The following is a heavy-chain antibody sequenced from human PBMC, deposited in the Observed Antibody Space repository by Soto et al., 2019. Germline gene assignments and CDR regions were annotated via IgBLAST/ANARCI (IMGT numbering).Heavy chain of an antibody. V-gene: IGHV1-69*12. CDR1: GGTFSSYA. CDR2: IIPIFGTA. D-gene: IGHD4-17*01. Sequence: QVQLVQSGAEVKKPGSSVKVSCKASGGTFSSYAISWVRQAPGQGLEWMGGIIPIFGTANYAQKFQGRVTITADESTSTAYMELSSLRSEDTAVYYCARAGSVRDYGRNSGIWYFDLWGRGTLVTVSS. CDR3: ARAGSVRDYGRNSGIWYFDL. J-gene: IGHJ2*01.